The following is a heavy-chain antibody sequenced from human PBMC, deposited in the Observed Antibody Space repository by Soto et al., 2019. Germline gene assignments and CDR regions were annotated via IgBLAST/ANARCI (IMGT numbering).Heavy chain of an antibody. D-gene: IGHD2-15*01. J-gene: IGHJ6*03. CDR3: ARDDVLCDGGRCYGIPLDV. V-gene: IGHV3-13*01. CDR1: GFTLSTYD. Sequence: GGSLRLSCAASGFTLSTYDMHWVRQATGKGLEWVAALSYAGDTYYPGSVKGRFTVSRESAKNSLHLQMNSLTAGDTAVYYCARDDVLCDGGRCYGIPLDVWGKGTTVTVS. CDR2: LSYAGDT.